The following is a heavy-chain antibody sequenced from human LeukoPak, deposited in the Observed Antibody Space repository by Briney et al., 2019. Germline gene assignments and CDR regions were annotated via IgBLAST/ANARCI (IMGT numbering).Heavy chain of an antibody. Sequence: ASVKVSCKASGYTFTSYDINWVRQATGQGLEWMGWMNPNSGNTGYAQKFQGRVTMTEDTSTDTAYMELSSLRSEDTAVYYCATVGTMIVVVASDAFDIWGQGTMVTVSS. V-gene: IGHV1-8*01. J-gene: IGHJ3*02. CDR1: GYTFTSYD. D-gene: IGHD3-22*01. CDR3: ATVGTMIVVVASDAFDI. CDR2: MNPNSGNT.